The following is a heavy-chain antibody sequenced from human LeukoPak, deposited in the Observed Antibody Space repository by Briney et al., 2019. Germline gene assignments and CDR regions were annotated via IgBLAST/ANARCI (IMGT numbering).Heavy chain of an antibody. D-gene: IGHD6-19*01. Sequence: GGSLRLSCAASGFTFSTYAMTWVRQAPGKGLEWVSSISNSGGTRFYADSVKGRFTISRDNSKNTLYLQMNSLRAEDTAVYYCAKIIAVAATGYRGQGSLVTVSS. CDR2: ISNSGGTR. J-gene: IGHJ4*02. CDR1: GFTFSTYA. CDR3: AKIIAVAATGY. V-gene: IGHV3-23*01.